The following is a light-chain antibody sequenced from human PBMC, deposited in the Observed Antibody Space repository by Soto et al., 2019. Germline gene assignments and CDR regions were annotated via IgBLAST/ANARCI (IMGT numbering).Light chain of an antibody. V-gene: IGKV1-39*01. CDR1: QSISSY. CDR3: QQSYSTLFT. CDR2: AAS. Sequence: DIQMTQSPSSLSASVGDRVTITCRASQSISSYLNWYQQKPGKAPKLLIYAASSLQSGVPSRFSGRGSGTDFTLTISSLQPEDFATYYCQQSYSTLFTFGPGTKVDIK. J-gene: IGKJ3*01.